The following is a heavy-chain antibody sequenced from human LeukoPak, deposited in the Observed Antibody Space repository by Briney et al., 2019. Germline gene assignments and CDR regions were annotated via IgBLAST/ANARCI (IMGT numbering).Heavy chain of an antibody. D-gene: IGHD5-18*01. V-gene: IGHV4-59*01. CDR3: ARQDDTAMAYFDY. CDR1: GGSISSYY. Sequence: SETLSLTCTVSGGSISSYYWNWIRQPPGKGLEWIGSISYSGSTNYNPSLKSRVTISVDTSKNQFSLKLSSVTAADTAVYYCARQDDTAMAYFDYWGQGTLVTVSS. CDR2: ISYSGST. J-gene: IGHJ4*02.